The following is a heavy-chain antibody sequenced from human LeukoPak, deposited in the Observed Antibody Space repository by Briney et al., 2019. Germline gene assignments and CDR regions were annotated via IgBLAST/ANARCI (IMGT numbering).Heavy chain of an antibody. CDR3: TSWGDTTAEYFQR. J-gene: IGHJ1*01. V-gene: IGHV3-7*01. CDR2: INPDGRDT. Sequence: SGGSLRLSCVVSGFTFNRCWVNWVRQAPGKGLEWVAHINPDGRDTYYVDSVKGRFTISRDNAQNSMYLQMNSLRVEDTAVYYCTSWGDTTAEYFQRWGQGTLVTVST. D-gene: IGHD2-21*02. CDR1: GFTFNRCW.